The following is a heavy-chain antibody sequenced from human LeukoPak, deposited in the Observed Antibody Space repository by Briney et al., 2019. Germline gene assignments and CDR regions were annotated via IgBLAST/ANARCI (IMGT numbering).Heavy chain of an antibody. CDR3: ARVSTVTLRYGLDV. D-gene: IGHD4-17*01. CDR1: GFTVSSNY. J-gene: IGHJ6*02. Sequence: GGSLRLSCAASGFTVSSNYMSWVRQAPGKGLEWVSVIYSGGTTYYADSVKGRFTISRDTSKNTLFLQMNSLRAEDTAVYYCARVSTVTLRYGLDVWGQGTTVTVSS. CDR2: IYSGGTT. V-gene: IGHV3-66*01.